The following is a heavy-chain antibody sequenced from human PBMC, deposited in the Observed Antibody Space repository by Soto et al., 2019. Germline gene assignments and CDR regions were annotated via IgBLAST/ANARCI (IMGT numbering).Heavy chain of an antibody. CDR2: IWYDGSNK. J-gene: IGHJ4*02. CDR1: GFTFSSYG. D-gene: IGHD2-21*02. CDR3: ARERAPGDQRAY. Sequence: GGSLRLSCAASGFTFSSYGMHWVRQAPGKGLEWVAVIWYDGSNKYYADSVKGRFTISRDNSKNTLYLQMNSLRAEDTAVYYCARERAPGDQRAYWGQGTLVTVSS. V-gene: IGHV3-33*01.